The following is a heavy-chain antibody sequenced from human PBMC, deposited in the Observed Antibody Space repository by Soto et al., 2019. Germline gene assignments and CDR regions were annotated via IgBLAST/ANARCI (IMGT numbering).Heavy chain of an antibody. CDR3: ARDRGEWLRLEIVVYGMDV. J-gene: IGHJ6*02. D-gene: IGHD5-12*01. V-gene: IGHV3-33*01. CDR2: IWYDGSNK. Sequence: GGSLRLSCAASGFTFSSYGMHWVRQAPGKGLEWVAVIWYDGSNKYYADSVKGRFTISRDNSKNTLYLQMNSLRAEDTAVYYCARDRGEWLRLEIVVYGMDVWGQGTTVTVSS. CDR1: GFTFSSYG.